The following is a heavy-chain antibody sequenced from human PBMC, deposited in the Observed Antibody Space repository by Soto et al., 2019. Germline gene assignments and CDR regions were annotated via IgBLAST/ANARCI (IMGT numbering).Heavy chain of an antibody. CDR3: AKARCTTSNCYVPDY. D-gene: IGHD2-8*01. CDR1: GFSFSTYT. CDR2: ISGSGGSQ. Sequence: EVQLLESGGGLVQPGGSLRLSCAASGFSFSTYTMSWVRRAPGKGLEWVSAISGSGGSQSYADSVQGRFTISRDNPKKTLYLHMNSLRAEDTAVYYCAKARCTTSNCYVPDYWGQGTLVTVSS. V-gene: IGHV3-23*01. J-gene: IGHJ4*02.